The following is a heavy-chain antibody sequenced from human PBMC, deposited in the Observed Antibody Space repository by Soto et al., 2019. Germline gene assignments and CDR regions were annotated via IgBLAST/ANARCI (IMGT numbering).Heavy chain of an antibody. Sequence: QITLKESGPTLVKPTQTLTLTCTFSGFSLSTSGVGVGWIRQPPGKALEWLALIYWDDDKRYSPSLKSRLTITKDTPKNQVVLTMTTMDPVDTATYYCARSRGSGWFVYWGQGTLVTVSS. CDR1: GFSLSTSGVG. CDR3: ARSRGSGWFVY. V-gene: IGHV2-5*02. J-gene: IGHJ4*02. CDR2: IYWDDDK. D-gene: IGHD6-19*01.